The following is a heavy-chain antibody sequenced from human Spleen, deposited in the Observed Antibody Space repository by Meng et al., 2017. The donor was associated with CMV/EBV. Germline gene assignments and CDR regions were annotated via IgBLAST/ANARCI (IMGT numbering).Heavy chain of an antibody. V-gene: IGHV3-23*03. CDR2: IYSNGRSK. CDR3: ARRERYQLLSQNYYYGMDV. CDR1: GFTFNNYV. J-gene: IGHJ6*02. Sequence: GESLKISCAASGFTFNNYVMSWVRQAPGKGLEWVSLIYSNGRSKSYADSVKGRFTISRDNSKNTLYLQLNSLRAEDTAVYYCARRERYQLLSQNYYYGMDVWGQGTTVTVSS. D-gene: IGHD2-2*01.